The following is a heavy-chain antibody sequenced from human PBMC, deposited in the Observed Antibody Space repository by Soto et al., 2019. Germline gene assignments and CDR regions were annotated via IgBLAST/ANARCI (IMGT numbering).Heavy chain of an antibody. CDR2: VYYRGRS. V-gene: IGHV4-39*01. J-gene: IGHJ4*02. D-gene: IGHD4-17*01. CDR1: GGSVTISSYY. Sequence: SDTTSLSCTVSGGSVTISSYYWGWIRQSPGKGLEWIGSVYYRGRSYSKSSVKSRVTISVDTSKNRFSLSLNSVTASDTAVYFCVSQRTTVPTQAYFDYWGPGALVTVSS. CDR3: VSQRTTVPTQAYFDY.